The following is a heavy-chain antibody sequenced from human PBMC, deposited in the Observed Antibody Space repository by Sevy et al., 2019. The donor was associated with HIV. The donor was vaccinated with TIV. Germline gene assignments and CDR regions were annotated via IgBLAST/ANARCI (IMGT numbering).Heavy chain of an antibody. CDR2: INSDGSST. V-gene: IGHV3-74*01. CDR3: ARDRVVGATAAFDI. CDR1: GFTFSHYW. Sequence: GGSLRLSCAASGFTFSHYWMHWVRQAPGKGLVWVSGINSDGSSTNYADSVKGRFIISRDNAKNTLYLQMNSLRADDTAVFYCARDRVVGATAAFDIWGQGTMVTVSS. J-gene: IGHJ3*02. D-gene: IGHD1-26*01.